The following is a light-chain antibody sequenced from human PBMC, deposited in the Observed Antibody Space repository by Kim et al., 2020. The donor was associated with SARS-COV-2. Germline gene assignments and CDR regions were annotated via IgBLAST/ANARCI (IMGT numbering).Light chain of an antibody. J-gene: IGLJ3*02. CDR3: NSRDSSGDHVV. CDR1: SLRNYY. V-gene: IGLV3-19*01. CDR2: GKY. Sequence: ALRQTVRSTCQGDSLRNYYATWYQQRPGQAPVLVLYGKYNRPSGIPDRFSGSASGNTASLTITGAQAEDEADYYCNSRDSSGDHVVFGGGTQLTVL.